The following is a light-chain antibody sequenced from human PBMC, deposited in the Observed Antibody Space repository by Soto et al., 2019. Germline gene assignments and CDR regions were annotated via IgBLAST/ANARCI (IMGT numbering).Light chain of an antibody. CDR2: EGS. J-gene: IGLJ1*01. V-gene: IGLV2-23*03. CDR3: CSYAGSSTV. CDR1: SSDVGSYNL. Sequence: QSVLTQPASVSGSPGQSITISCTGTSSDVGSYNLVSWYQQHPGKAPKLMIYEGSKRPSGVSNRFSGSKSGNTASLTISGLQAEDGADYFCCSYAGSSTVFGTGTKLTVL.